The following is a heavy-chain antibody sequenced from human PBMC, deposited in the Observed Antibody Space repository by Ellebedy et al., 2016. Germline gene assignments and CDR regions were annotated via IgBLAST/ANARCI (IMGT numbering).Heavy chain of an antibody. D-gene: IGHD2-15*01. CDR3: ARFKVVAAMYYYYYGMDV. CDR2: IYSGGST. J-gene: IGHJ6*02. V-gene: IGHV3-53*01. CDR1: GFTVSSNY. Sequence: GGSLRLXCAASGFTVSSNYMSWVRQAPGKGLEWVSVIYSGGSTYYADSVKGRFTISRDNSKNTLYLQMNSLRAEDTAVYYCARFKVVAAMYYYYYGMDVWGQGTTVTVSS.